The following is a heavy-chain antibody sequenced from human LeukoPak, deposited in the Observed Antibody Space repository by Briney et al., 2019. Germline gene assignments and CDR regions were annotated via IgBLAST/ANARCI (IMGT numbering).Heavy chain of an antibody. CDR2: IKQDGSEK. D-gene: IGHD5-12*01. J-gene: IGHJ4*02. CDR3: ARGGGYAWDY. Sequence: AGGSLRLSCATSGFTFTTYWMNWVRQAPGKGLEWVANIKQDGSEKYYADSVKGRFTISRDNARNSLYLQMNSLRADDTAVYYCARGGGYAWDYWGQGTLVTVSS. V-gene: IGHV3-7*01. CDR1: GFTFTTYW.